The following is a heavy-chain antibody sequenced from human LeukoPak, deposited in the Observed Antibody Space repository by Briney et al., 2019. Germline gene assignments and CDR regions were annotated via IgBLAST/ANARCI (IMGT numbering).Heavy chain of an antibody. CDR2: IKHDRSEK. CDR3: VRDGIRDIPGVITIRYDY. Sequence: GGSLRLSCTASGFTFNKYWMSWVRQAPGKGLEWVANIKHDRSEKYYVDSVKGRFTISRDNAENSLYLQMNSLRAEDTALYYCVRDGIRDIPGVITIRYDYWGQGTLVTVSS. D-gene: IGHD3-10*01. J-gene: IGHJ4*02. CDR1: GFTFNKYW. V-gene: IGHV3-7*05.